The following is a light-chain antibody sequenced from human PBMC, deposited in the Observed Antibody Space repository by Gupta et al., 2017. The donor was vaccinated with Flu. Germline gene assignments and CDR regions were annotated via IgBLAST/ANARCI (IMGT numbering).Light chain of an antibody. CDR3: MIWHSSTWV. CDR1: SGIDVGTYK. Sequence: VLTQPSSLSASPGASASLTCTLRSGIDVGTYKIYWFQQRPGSPPQYLLKYKSDSDKEQGSGVPSRFSGSKDASANAGILLISGLQSEDEADYYCMIWHSSTWVFGGGTKLTVL. CDR2: YKSDSDK. V-gene: IGLV5-45*03. J-gene: IGLJ3*02.